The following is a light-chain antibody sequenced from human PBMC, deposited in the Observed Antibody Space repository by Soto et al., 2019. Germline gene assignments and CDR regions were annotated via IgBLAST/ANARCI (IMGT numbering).Light chain of an antibody. CDR3: QVWDGSSAHVV. CDR1: NIGTKA. V-gene: IGLV3-9*01. CDR2: RNN. Sequence: SYELTQPLSVSVALGQTATITCGGDNIGTKAVHWYQQKPGQAPVVVIYRNNNRPSGIPEPFSGSNSGNTATLTISRAQAEDEADYYCQVWDGSSAHVVFGGGTKLTVL. J-gene: IGLJ2*01.